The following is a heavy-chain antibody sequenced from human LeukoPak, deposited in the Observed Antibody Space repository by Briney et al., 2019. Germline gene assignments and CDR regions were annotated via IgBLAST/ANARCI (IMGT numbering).Heavy chain of an antibody. Sequence: GGSLRLSCAASGFTFSSYGMHWVRQAPGKGLEWVAFIRYDAINKYYADSVKGRFTISRDNSRNTLYLQMNSLRAEDTAVYYCATAATKGYYYDSTGDWGQGTLVTVSS. CDR2: IRYDAINK. J-gene: IGHJ4*02. V-gene: IGHV3-30*02. CDR1: GFTFSSYG. CDR3: ATAATKGYYYDSTGD. D-gene: IGHD3-22*01.